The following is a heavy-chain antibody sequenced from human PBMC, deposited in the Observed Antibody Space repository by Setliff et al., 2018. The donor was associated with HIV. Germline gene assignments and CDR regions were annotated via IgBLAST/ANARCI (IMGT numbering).Heavy chain of an antibody. CDR2: MNPNSGNT. CDR1: GYTFTSYD. D-gene: IGHD3-3*01. Sequence: ASVKVSCKASGYTFTSYDINWVRQATGQGLEWMGWMNPNSGNTGYAQKFQGRVTMTTDTSTSTAYMELRSLRSDDTAAYYCAKDMVLWSGTPRNAFDIWGQGTMVT. CDR3: AKDMVLWSGTPRNAFDI. J-gene: IGHJ3*02. V-gene: IGHV1-8*01.